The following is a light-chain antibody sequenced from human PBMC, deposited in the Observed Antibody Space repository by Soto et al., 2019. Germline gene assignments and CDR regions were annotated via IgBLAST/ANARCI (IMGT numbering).Light chain of an antibody. CDR1: RGDVGTYDL. J-gene: IGLJ2*01. CDR3: CSYAGGSTLI. Sequence: QSALTQPASVSGSPGQSITISCTGSRGDVGTYDLVSWYQKHPGKAPQLLIYEGSERPSGIPHRFSGSKSGHTASLTISGLQAEDEADYYCCSYAGGSTLIFGGGTKLTVL. V-gene: IGLV2-23*01. CDR2: EGS.